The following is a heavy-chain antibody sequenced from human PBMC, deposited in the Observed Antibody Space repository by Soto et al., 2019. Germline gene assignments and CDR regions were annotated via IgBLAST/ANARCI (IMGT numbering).Heavy chain of an antibody. Sequence: SETLSLTCTVSGGSISSGGYYWSWIRQHPGKGLEWIGYIYYSGSTYYNPSLKSRVTISVDTSKNQFSLKLSSVTAADTAVYYCARDSNGYVIDYCGQGTLVTVSS. CDR3: ARDSNGYVIDY. CDR1: GGSISSGGYY. D-gene: IGHD5-12*01. V-gene: IGHV4-31*03. CDR2: IYYSGST. J-gene: IGHJ4*02.